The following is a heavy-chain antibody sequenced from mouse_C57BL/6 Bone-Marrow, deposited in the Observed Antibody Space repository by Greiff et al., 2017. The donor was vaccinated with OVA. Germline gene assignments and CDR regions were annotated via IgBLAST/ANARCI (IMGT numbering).Heavy chain of an antibody. J-gene: IGHJ2*01. CDR3: TRQGRIYYGLLSLRVPVVSDWCKVVTKRSTTVLTGFDY. D-gene: IGHD2-1*01. CDR1: GYTFTSYW. CDR2: IYPGNSDT. Sequence: EVQLQQSGTVLARPGASVKMSCKTSGYTFTSYWMHWVKQRPGQGLEWIGAIYPGNSDTSYNQKFKGKAKLTAVTSASPAYVELSSLTNEDSAVYYCTRQGRIYYGLLSLRVPVVSDWCKVVTKRSTTVLTGFDYWGQGTTLTVSS. V-gene: IGHV1-5*01.